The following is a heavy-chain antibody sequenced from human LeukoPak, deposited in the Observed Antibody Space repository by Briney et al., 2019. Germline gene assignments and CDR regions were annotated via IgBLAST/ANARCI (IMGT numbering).Heavy chain of an antibody. D-gene: IGHD3-22*01. CDR3: ARGITMIVVVDY. J-gene: IGHJ4*02. Sequence: LSQTLSLTCTVSGGSISSGDYYWSWIRQPPGKGLEWIGYIYYSGSTYYNPSLKSRVTISVDTSKNQLSLKLSSVTAADTAVYYCARGITMIVVVDYWGQGTLVTVSS. CDR2: IYYSGST. V-gene: IGHV4-30-4*01. CDR1: GGSISSGDYY.